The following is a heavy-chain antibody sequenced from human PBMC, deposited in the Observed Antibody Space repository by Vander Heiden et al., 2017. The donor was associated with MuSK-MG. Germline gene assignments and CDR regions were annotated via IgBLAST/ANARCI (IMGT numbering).Heavy chain of an antibody. J-gene: IGHJ6*03. CDR1: GFTFSSYA. V-gene: IGHV3-23*01. D-gene: IGHD2-21*02. CDR2: ISGSGGST. Sequence: EVQLLESGGGLVQPGGSLRLSCAASGFTFSSYAMSWVRQAPGKGLEWVSAISGSGGSTYYADSGKGRVTISRDNSKNTLYLQMNSLRAEDTAVYYCAKGGDAGYYYYYYYMDVWGKGTTVTVSS. CDR3: AKGGDAGYYYYYYYMDV.